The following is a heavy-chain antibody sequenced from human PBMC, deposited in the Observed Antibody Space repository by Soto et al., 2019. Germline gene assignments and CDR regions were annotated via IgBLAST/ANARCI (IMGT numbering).Heavy chain of an antibody. J-gene: IGHJ4*02. CDR2: IDPSDSYT. Sequence: GESLKISWKGSGYSFTSYWISWVHQMPGKGLEWMGRIDPSDSYTNYSPSFQGHVTISADKSISTAYLQWSSLKASDTAMYYCASSPRRGATTKSYWGQGTLVTVSS. V-gene: IGHV5-10-1*01. D-gene: IGHD1-26*01. CDR3: ASSPRRGATTKSY. CDR1: GYSFTSYW.